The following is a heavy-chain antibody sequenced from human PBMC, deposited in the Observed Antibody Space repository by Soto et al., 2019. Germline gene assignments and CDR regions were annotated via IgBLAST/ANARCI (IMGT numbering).Heavy chain of an antibody. V-gene: IGHV1-69*06. CDR2: TGSGTGPG. CDR1: GGTFSTNP. Sequence: QVQLVQSGAEVKKPGSSVKVSCKASGGTFSTNPISWVRQAPGQGLEWMGGTGSGTGPGNHAQKFQGRLTITVDKSTSTVYMELSSLSSEDTAVYYCARRDSGGFYRYFDSWGQETLVTVSS. D-gene: IGHD2-15*01. J-gene: IGHJ4*02. CDR3: ARRDSGGFYRYFDS.